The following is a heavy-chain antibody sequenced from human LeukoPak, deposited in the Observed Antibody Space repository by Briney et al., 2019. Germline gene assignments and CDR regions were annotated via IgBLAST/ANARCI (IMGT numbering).Heavy chain of an antibody. CDR1: GYTFTSYY. V-gene: IGHV1-46*01. Sequence: ASVKVSCKASGYTFTSYYIHWVRQAPGQGLEWMGLINPSGGSTNYAQKFQGRVTMTRDTSTSTVYMELSSLRSEDTAVYYCARGPRITMVRGGQWYYYMDVWGKGTTVTISS. CDR3: ARGPRITMVRGGQWYYYMDV. J-gene: IGHJ6*03. D-gene: IGHD3-10*01. CDR2: INPSGGST.